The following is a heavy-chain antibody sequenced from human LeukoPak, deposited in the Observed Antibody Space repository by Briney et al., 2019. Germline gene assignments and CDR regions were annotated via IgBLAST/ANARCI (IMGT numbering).Heavy chain of an antibody. J-gene: IGHJ5*02. CDR2: IIPIFGTA. Sequence: SVKVSCKASGGTFSSYAISWVRQAPGQGLEWMGGIIPIFGTANYAQKFQGRVTITADESTSTAYMELSSLRSEDTAVYYCARDHRGSTSCYSCSRWFDPWGQGTLVTVSS. CDR3: ARDHRGSTSCYSCSRWFDP. D-gene: IGHD2-2*01. V-gene: IGHV1-69*13. CDR1: GGTFSSYA.